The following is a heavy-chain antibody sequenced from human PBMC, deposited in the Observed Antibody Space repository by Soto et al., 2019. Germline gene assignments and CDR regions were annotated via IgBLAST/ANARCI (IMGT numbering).Heavy chain of an antibody. CDR3: VRLSGSGYRTLGY. Sequence: QLQLQESGPGLVKPSETLSPTCTVSDVSISSDYYWGWIRQPPGKGLEWIGTVSYSGNTYYKTSLKSRVTISVDTSKSQFSLNLTSVTAADTAVYYCVRLSGSGYRTLGYWGQGILVTVSS. CDR1: DVSISSDYY. D-gene: IGHD3-22*01. CDR2: VSYSGNT. V-gene: IGHV4-39*01. J-gene: IGHJ1*01.